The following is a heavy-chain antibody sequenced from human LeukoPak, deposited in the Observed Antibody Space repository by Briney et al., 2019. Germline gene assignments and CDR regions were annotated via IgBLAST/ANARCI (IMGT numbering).Heavy chain of an antibody. CDR2: IYYTGTT. CDR3: ARSVVTLYWYFDL. J-gene: IGHJ2*01. D-gene: IGHD4-23*01. V-gene: IGHV4-59*01. Sequence: SETLSLTCTVSGGSISSYYWSWIRQPPGKGLEYIGYIYYTGTTHYNPSLKGRVTISLDTSKNQFSLKLSSVTTADTAVYYCARSVVTLYWYFDLWGRGTLVTVSS. CDR1: GGSISSYY.